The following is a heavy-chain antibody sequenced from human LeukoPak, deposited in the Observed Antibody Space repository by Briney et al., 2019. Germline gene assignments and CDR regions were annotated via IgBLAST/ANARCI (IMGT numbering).Heavy chain of an antibody. CDR3: ARDRDGYYFDY. J-gene: IGHJ4*02. V-gene: IGHV3-33*01. D-gene: IGHD5-24*01. Sequence: GGSLRLSCAASGFTFSSYGMYWVRQAPGKGLEWVAVIWYDGSNKYYADSVKGRFTISRDNSKNTLYLQMNSLRAEDTAVYYCARDRDGYYFDYWGQGTLVTVSS. CDR2: IWYDGSNK. CDR1: GFTFSSYG.